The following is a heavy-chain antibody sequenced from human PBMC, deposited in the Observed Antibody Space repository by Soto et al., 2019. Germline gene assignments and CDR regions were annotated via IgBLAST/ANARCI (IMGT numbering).Heavy chain of an antibody. CDR2: INPSGGST. V-gene: IGHV1-46*01. J-gene: IGHJ4*02. CDR3: ARDRSIAAAGRWSFDY. Sequence: ASVKVSCKASGYTFTSYYMHWVRQAPGQGLEWMGIINPSGGSTSYAQKFQGRVTMTRDTSTSTVYMELSSLRSEDTAVYYCARDRSIAAAGRWSFDYWGQGTLVTAPQ. CDR1: GYTFTSYY. D-gene: IGHD6-13*01.